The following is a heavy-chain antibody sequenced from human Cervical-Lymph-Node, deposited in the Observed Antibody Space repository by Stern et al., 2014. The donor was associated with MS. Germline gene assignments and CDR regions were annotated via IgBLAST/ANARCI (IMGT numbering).Heavy chain of an antibody. CDR3: ARSTVVAGTTPFDY. D-gene: IGHD2-15*01. Sequence: VTLKESGPTLMKPTQTLTLTCTFSGFSLNTRGVAVAWIRQPPGKALEWLALIYWDDDKRSSPSLKSRLTITKDTSKNQVVLTMTNLDPVDTATYYCARSTVVAGTTPFDYWGQGTLVTVSS. J-gene: IGHJ4*02. CDR1: GFSLNTRGVA. V-gene: IGHV2-5*02. CDR2: IYWDDDK.